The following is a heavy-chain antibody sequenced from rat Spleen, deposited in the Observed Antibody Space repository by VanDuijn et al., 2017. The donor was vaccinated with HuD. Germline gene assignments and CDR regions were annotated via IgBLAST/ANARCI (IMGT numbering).Heavy chain of an antibody. J-gene: IGHJ2*01. CDR1: GFTFSNYD. V-gene: IGHV5-27*01. D-gene: IGHD1-6*01. CDR3: STAGSGLDYYYAGGFDY. CDR2: ISTSGGST. Sequence: EVQLVESGGGLVQPGRSLKLSCAASGFTFSNYDMAWVRQAPTKGLEWVASISTSGGSTYYRDSVKGRFTVSRNNARSTLSLQMDSLRSEDTATYYCSTAGSGLDYYYAGGFDYWGQGVMVTVSS.